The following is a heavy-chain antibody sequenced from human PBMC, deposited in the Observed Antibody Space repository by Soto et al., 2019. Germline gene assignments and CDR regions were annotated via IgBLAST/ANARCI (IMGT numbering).Heavy chain of an antibody. D-gene: IGHD2-21*02. CDR2: IYYNGYT. Sequence: SETLSLTCTVSGGSISSGTCYWSWIRQHPGKGLEWIGYIYYNGYTYYNPSLKSRIAISVDTSKNQFSLKLSSVTAADTAVYYCARDLSYGGYSRAMDVWGQGTPVTVSS. CDR1: GGSISSGTCY. V-gene: IGHV4-31*03. CDR3: ARDLSYGGYSRAMDV. J-gene: IGHJ6*02.